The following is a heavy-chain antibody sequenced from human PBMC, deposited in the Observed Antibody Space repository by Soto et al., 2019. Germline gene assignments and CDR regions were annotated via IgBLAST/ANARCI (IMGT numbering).Heavy chain of an antibody. J-gene: IGHJ4*02. Sequence: GGSLRLSCAASGFTFSSYGMHWVRQAPGKGLEWVAVIWYDGSNKYYADSVKGRFTISRDNSKNTLYLQMNSLRAEDTAVYYCARDFSVCGYDQACGDYFDYWGQGALVTVSS. V-gene: IGHV3-33*01. CDR3: ARDFSVCGYDQACGDYFDY. CDR1: GFTFSSYG. CDR2: IWYDGSNK. D-gene: IGHD5-12*01.